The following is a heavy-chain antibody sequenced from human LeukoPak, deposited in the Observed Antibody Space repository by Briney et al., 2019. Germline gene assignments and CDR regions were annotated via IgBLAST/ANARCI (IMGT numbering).Heavy chain of an antibody. CDR3: MCWGTDNH. V-gene: IGHV3-7*02. CDR2: INPGGNEI. Sequence: GGSLRLSCTFSGLTFRSYWKNWVRQAPGKGLEWVANINPGGNEIRSVDSVKGRSIISRDNAKNSLDLQMSSLRVEDTAVYYCMCWGTDNHWGQGILVTVSS. J-gene: IGHJ4*02. CDR1: GLTFRSYW. D-gene: IGHD7-27*01.